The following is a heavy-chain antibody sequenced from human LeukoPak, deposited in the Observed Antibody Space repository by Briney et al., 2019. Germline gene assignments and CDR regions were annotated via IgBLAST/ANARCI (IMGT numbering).Heavy chain of an antibody. J-gene: IGHJ4*02. V-gene: IGHV3-23*01. Sequence: PGGSLRLSCAASGFTFSNYAMSWVRQAPGKGLEWVSTISDSGRNTYYADSVKGRFTISRDNSKNTLYLQMNSLRAEDTAVYYCAKCVQTRSGGSCCVDYWGQGTLVTVSS. D-gene: IGHD2-15*01. CDR1: GFTFSNYA. CDR3: AKCVQTRSGGSCCVDY. CDR2: ISDSGRNT.